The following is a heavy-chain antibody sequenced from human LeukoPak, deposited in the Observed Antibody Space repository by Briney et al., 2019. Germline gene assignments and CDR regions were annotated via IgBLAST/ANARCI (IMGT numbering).Heavy chain of an antibody. CDR3: ARNFYYAFDYFDY. CDR1: GGSFSGYY. V-gene: IGHV4-34*01. Sequence: KTSETLSLTCAVYGGSFSGYYWSWIRQPPGKGLEWIGEVNHSGSTNCNPSLKSRVTISVDTSKNQFSLKLSSVTAADTAVYYCARNFYYAFDYFDYWGQGTLVTVSS. J-gene: IGHJ4*02. CDR2: VNHSGST. D-gene: IGHD1-26*01.